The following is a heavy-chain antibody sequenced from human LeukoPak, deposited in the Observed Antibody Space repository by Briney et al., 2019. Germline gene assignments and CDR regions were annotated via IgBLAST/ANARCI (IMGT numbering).Heavy chain of an antibody. Sequence: GRSLRLSCAASGFTFSSYGMHWVRQAPGKGLEWVAVISYDGSNKYYADSVKGRFTISRDNSKNTLYLQMNRLRAEDTAVYYCAKVLVYDRSGDDAFDIWGQGTMVTVSS. CDR1: GFTFSSYG. D-gene: IGHD3-22*01. J-gene: IGHJ3*02. CDR2: ISYDGSNK. V-gene: IGHV3-30*18. CDR3: AKVLVYDRSGDDAFDI.